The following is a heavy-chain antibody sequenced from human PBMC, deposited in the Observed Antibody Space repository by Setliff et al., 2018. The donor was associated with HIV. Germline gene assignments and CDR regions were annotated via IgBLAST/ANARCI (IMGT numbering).Heavy chain of an antibody. CDR3: ATPGVGAGAFEI. V-gene: IGHV1-18*04. D-gene: IGHD3-10*01. CDR2: VSVYNGNT. CDR1: GYSFTFYG. J-gene: IGHJ3*02. Sequence: ASVKVSCQASGYSFTFYGLHWVRQAHGQGLEWMGWVSVYNGNTKYAENFQDRLTLTTDASTGTGFMESRGLRSDDTAVYYCATPGVGAGAFEIWGRGTMVTVSS.